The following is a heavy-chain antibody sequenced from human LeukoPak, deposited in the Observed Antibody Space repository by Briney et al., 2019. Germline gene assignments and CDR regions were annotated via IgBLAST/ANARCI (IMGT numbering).Heavy chain of an antibody. D-gene: IGHD6-19*01. Sequence: GGSLRLSCAASGFTFSSYAMSWVRQAPGKGLEWVSAISGSGGSTYYADSVKGRFTISRDNSKNTLYLQMNSLRAEDTAVYYCAKVGEGWLVRTAFDYWGQGTLVTVSS. V-gene: IGHV3-23*01. CDR2: ISGSGGST. CDR1: GFTFSSYA. CDR3: AKVGEGWLVRTAFDY. J-gene: IGHJ4*02.